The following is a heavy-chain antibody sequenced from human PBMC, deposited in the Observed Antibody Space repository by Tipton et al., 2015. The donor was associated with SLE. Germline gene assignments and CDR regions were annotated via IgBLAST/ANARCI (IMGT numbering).Heavy chain of an antibody. J-gene: IGHJ6*02. V-gene: IGHV3-15*01. CDR3: TTVTIFGVDSYYGMDV. CDR1: GFTFSNAW. CDR2: IKSKTDGGTT. D-gene: IGHD3-3*01. Sequence: SLRLSCAASGFTFSNAWMSWVRQAPGKGLEWVGRIKSKTDGGTTDYAAPVKGRFTISRDDSKNTLYLQMNSLKTEDTAVYYCTTVTIFGVDSYYGMDVWGQGTTVTVSS.